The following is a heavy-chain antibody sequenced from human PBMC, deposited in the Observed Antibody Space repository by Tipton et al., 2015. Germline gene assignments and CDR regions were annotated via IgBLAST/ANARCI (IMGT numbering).Heavy chain of an antibody. CDR2: TKQEGSEK. V-gene: IGHV3-7*01. CDR3: VGDGPPDSPTSGFFQY. D-gene: IGHD2/OR15-2a*01. Sequence: SLRLSCEASGFTLSTYWMSWVRQTPGKGLEWVANTKQEGSEKHYVDSVKGRFTISRDNAKNSLDLQMNSLRAEDTAVYYCVGDGPPDSPTSGFFQYWGQGTLVTVSS. CDR1: GFTLSTYW. J-gene: IGHJ1*01.